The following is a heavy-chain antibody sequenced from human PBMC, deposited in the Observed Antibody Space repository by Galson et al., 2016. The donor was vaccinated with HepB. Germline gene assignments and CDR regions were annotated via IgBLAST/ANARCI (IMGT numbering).Heavy chain of an antibody. D-gene: IGHD3-10*01. V-gene: IGHV3-33*01. Sequence: SLRLSCAASGFTFSSYGMHWVRQAPGKGLEWMAVIWDDGSNKYYADSVKGRFTISRDNSKNALYLQMNSLRAEDTAVYYCARGVGYGSGSHFDYWGQGTLVTVSS. J-gene: IGHJ4*02. CDR1: GFTFSSYG. CDR3: ARGVGYGSGSHFDY. CDR2: IWDDGSNK.